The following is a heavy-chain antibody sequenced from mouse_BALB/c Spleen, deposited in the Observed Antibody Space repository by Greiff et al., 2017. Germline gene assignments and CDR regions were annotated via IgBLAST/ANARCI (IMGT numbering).Heavy chain of an antibody. CDR1: GYSITSDYA. CDR3: ASHGSSLDV. J-gene: IGHJ1*01. D-gene: IGHD1-1*01. Sequence: DVQLVESGPGLVKPSQSLSLTCTVTGYSITSDYAWNWIRQFPGNKLEWMGYISYSGSTSYNPSLKSRISITRDTSKNQFFLQLNSVTTEDTATYYCASHGSSLDVWGAGTTVTVSS. V-gene: IGHV3-2*02. CDR2: ISYSGST.